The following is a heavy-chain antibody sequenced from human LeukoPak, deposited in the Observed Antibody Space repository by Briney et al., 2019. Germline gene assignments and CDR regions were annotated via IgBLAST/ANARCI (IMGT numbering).Heavy chain of an antibody. D-gene: IGHD6-19*01. V-gene: IGHV1-18*01. CDR2: ISGYNGNT. CDR3: AKHGYSIGNGVNFDY. Sequence: ASVKVPCKTSGYTFTSFGISWVRQAPGQGLEWMGWISGYNGNTNYAQKLQGRVTMTTDTSTSTAYMELRSLRSDDTAVYYCAKHGYSIGNGVNFDYWGQGLLVTVSS. J-gene: IGHJ4*02. CDR1: GYTFTSFG.